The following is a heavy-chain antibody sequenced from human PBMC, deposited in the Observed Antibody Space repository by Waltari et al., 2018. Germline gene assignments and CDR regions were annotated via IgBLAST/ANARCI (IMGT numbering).Heavy chain of an antibody. V-gene: IGHV3-30*02. J-gene: IGHJ4*02. CDR3: AKEGRGYCSSTSCYRQGGYFDY. CDR1: GFTFSSYG. D-gene: IGHD2-2*01. CDR2: IRYDGSNK. Sequence: QVQLVESGGGVVQPGGSQRLSCAASGFTFSSYGLHWVRQAPGKGLEWVAFIRYDGSNKYYADAVKGRFTISRDNSKNTLYLQMNSLRAEDTAVYYCAKEGRGYCSSTSCYRQGGYFDYWGQGTLVTVSS.